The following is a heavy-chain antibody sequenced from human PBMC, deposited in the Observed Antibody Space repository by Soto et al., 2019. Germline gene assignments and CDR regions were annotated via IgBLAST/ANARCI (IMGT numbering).Heavy chain of an antibody. CDR2: IRSKANSYAT. CDR1: GFTFSGSA. V-gene: IGHV3-73*01. J-gene: IGHJ4*02. D-gene: IGHD2-15*01. Sequence: GGSLRLSCAASGFTFSGSAMHWVRQASGKGLEWVGRIRSKANSYATAYAASVKGRFTISRDDSKNTAYLQMNGLKTEDTAVYYCTRLGYCSGGSCYSGYWGQGTLVTVSS. CDR3: TRLGYCSGGSCYSGY.